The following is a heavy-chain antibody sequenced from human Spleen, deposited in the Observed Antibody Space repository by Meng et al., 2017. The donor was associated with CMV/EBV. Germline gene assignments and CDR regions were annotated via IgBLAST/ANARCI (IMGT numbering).Heavy chain of an antibody. J-gene: IGHJ4*02. CDR1: GFSFADYA. D-gene: IGHD3-16*02. CDR3: TSPITFGGVIVRG. Sequence: GGSLRLSCTGSGFSFADYAINWVRQAPGKGLEWGGFVRSKAYGGTKEYAASVKGRFTISRDDSKNIAYLRMNSLKTEDTAVYYCTSPITFGGVIVRGWGQGTLVTVSS. CDR2: VRSKAYGGTK. V-gene: IGHV3-49*04.